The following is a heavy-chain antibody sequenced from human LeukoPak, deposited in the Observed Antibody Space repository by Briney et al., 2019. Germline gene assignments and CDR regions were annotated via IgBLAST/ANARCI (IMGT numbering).Heavy chain of an antibody. CDR2: ISYLSSHV. CDR1: GFTFSDYD. Sequence: GGSLRLPCSAPGFTFSDYDMNWVRQAPGKGLEWVSSISYLSSHVYYGDSVKGRFSISRDNAKNSLYLQMNSLGAEDTAIYYCGRAFPPLRTSSAGDLWGQGILVTVSS. J-gene: IGHJ4*02. V-gene: IGHV3-21*01. D-gene: IGHD3-16*01. CDR3: GRAFPPLRTSSAGDL.